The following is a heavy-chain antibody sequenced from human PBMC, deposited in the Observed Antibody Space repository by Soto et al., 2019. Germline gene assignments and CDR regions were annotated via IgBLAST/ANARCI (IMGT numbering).Heavy chain of an antibody. V-gene: IGHV4-34*01. D-gene: IGHD3-10*01. J-gene: IGHJ6*02. CDR2: INHSGST. CDR3: ARVRMVRGVIRRYYGMDV. CDR1: GGSFSGYY. Sequence: SETLSLTCAVHGGSFSGYYWSWIRQPPGKGLEWIGEINHSGSTNYNPSLKSRVTISVDTSKNQFSLKLSSVTAADTAVYYCARVRMVRGVIRRYYGMDVWGQGTTVT.